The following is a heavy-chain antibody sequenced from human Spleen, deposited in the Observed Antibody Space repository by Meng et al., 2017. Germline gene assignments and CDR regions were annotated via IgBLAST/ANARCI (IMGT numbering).Heavy chain of an antibody. V-gene: IGHV1-2*06. CDR3: VRDENISLGKLFGDY. CDR1: GYPFTAYY. D-gene: IGHD2-21*01. J-gene: IGHJ4*02. CDR2: IIPNSCDT. Sequence: QGQVVQSAAEVKAPGIQVQVSCKHSGYPFTAYYIHWVPQSPVKGLEWIGLIIPNSCDTLYAPKFQGRVSMTADTSIGTAYVELSGMRSDDTAIYYCVRDENISLGKLFGDYWGKGTLVTVSS.